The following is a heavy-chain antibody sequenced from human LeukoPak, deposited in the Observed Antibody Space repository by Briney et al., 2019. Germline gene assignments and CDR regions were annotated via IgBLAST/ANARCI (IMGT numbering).Heavy chain of an antibody. CDR3: ARHRPSVVPAAPAFDP. Sequence: SETLSLTCAVYGGSFSGYYWSWIRQPPGKGLEWIGEINHSGSTNYNPSLKSRVTISVDTSKNQFSLKLSSVTAADTAVYYCARHRPSVVPAAPAFDPWGQGTLVTVSS. CDR2: INHSGST. J-gene: IGHJ5*02. CDR1: GGSFSGYY. V-gene: IGHV4-34*01. D-gene: IGHD2-2*01.